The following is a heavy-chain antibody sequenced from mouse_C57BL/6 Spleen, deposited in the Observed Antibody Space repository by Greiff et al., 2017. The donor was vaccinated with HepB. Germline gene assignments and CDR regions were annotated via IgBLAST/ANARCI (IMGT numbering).Heavy chain of an antibody. CDR3: ARDPYYYYGSSFWYLDV. D-gene: IGHD1-1*01. CDR2: ISYDGSN. Sequence: VQLQQSGPGLVKPSQSLSLTCSVTGYSITSGYYWNWIRQFPGNKLEWMGYISYDGSNNYNPSLKNRISITRDTSKNQFFLKLNSVTTEDTATYYCARDPYYYYGSSFWYLDVWGTGTTVTVSS. CDR1: GYSITSGYY. V-gene: IGHV3-6*01. J-gene: IGHJ1*03.